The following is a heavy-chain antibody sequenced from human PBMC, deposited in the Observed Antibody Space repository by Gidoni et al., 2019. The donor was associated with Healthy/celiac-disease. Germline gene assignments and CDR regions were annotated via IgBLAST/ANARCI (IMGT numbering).Heavy chain of an antibody. J-gene: IGHJ3*02. V-gene: IGHV4-34*01. Sequence: QVQLQQWGAGLLKPSETLSLTCAVYGGSFSGYYWSWIRQPPGKGLEWIGEINHSGSTNYNPSLKSRVTISVDTSKNQFSLKLSSVTAADTAVYYCVRRKRDYERSAFDIWGQGTMVTVSS. CDR1: GGSFSGYY. D-gene: IGHD4-17*01. CDR2: INHSGST. CDR3: VRRKRDYERSAFDI.